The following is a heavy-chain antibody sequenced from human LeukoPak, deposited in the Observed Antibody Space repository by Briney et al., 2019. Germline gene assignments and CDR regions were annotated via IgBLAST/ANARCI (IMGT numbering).Heavy chain of an antibody. D-gene: IGHD3-10*01. CDR2: ISSSSSYI. CDR1: GFTDSRYY. J-gene: IGHJ3*02. Sequence: SGGSLGLSCAASGFTDSRYYMSWVRQAPGKGLEWVSSISSSSSYIYYADSVKGRFTISRDNAKNSLYLQMNSLRAEDTAVYYCARDRPLLWFGEPRDDAFDIWGQGTMVTVSS. V-gene: IGHV3-21*01. CDR3: ARDRPLLWFGEPRDDAFDI.